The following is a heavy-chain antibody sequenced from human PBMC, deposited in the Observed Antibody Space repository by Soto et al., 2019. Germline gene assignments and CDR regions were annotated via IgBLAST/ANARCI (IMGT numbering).Heavy chain of an antibody. V-gene: IGHV3-30*18. D-gene: IGHD3-16*01. Sequence: QVQLVESGGGVVQPGRSLRLSCAASGFTFSSYGMHWVRQAPGKGLEWVAVISYDGSNKYYADSVKGRFTISRDNSKNTLYLQMNSLRAEDTAVYYCAKARGGPYYWGHGTLVTVSS. CDR1: GFTFSSYG. J-gene: IGHJ4*01. CDR3: AKARGGPYY. CDR2: ISYDGSNK.